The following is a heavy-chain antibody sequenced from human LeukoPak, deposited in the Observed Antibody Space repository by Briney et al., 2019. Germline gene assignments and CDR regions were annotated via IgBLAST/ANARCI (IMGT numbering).Heavy chain of an antibody. J-gene: IGHJ4*02. Sequence: SETLSLTCTVSGGSISSYYWSWIRQPPGKGLEWIGYIYYSGSTNYNPSLKSRVTISVDTSKNQFSLKLSSVTATDTAVYYCARVPVSYGDYDGYWGQGTLVTVSS. CDR2: IYYSGST. V-gene: IGHV4-59*01. CDR1: GGSISSYY. D-gene: IGHD4-17*01. CDR3: ARVPVSYGDYDGY.